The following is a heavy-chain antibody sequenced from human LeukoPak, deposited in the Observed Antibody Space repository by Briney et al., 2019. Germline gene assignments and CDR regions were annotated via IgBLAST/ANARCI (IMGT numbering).Heavy chain of an antibody. Sequence: GGSLSLSCAASGFTVSSNYMSWVRQAPGKGLEWVSVIYSGGSTYYADSVKGRFTISRHNSKNTLYLQMNSLRAEDTAVYYCARVADYGDYEFDYWGQGTLVTVSS. D-gene: IGHD4-17*01. CDR1: GFTVSSNY. V-gene: IGHV3-53*04. J-gene: IGHJ4*02. CDR2: IYSGGST. CDR3: ARVADYGDYEFDY.